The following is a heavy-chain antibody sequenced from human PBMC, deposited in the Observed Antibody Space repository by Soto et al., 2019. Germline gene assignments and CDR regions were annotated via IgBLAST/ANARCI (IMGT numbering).Heavy chain of an antibody. V-gene: IGHV1-18*01. Sequence: QVQLVQSGAEVKKPGASVKVSCKASGYTFTSYGISWVRQAPGQGLEWMGWISAYNGNTNYAQKLQGRVTMTTDTSTSTAYMGLRSLRSDDTAVYYCARVRQAGGVPGYFDSWGQGTLVTVSS. J-gene: IGHJ4*02. D-gene: IGHD3-10*01. CDR3: ARVRQAGGVPGYFDS. CDR2: ISAYNGNT. CDR1: GYTFTSYG.